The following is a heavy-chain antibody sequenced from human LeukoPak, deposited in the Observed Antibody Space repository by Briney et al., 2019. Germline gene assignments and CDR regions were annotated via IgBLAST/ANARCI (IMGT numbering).Heavy chain of an antibody. J-gene: IGHJ6*02. CDR2: IYPGDSDT. Sequence: GESLKMSCQGSGYSFTSYWIGWVRQMPGKGLEWMGIIYPGDSDTRYSPSFEGQVTISADKSISTAYLQWSSLKASDTAEYYCARQGFVASYGVDVWGQGTTVTVAS. V-gene: IGHV5-51*01. CDR3: ARQGFVASYGVDV. CDR1: GYSFTSYW.